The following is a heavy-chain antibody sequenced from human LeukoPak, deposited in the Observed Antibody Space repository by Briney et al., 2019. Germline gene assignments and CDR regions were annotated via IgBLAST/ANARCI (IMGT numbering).Heavy chain of an antibody. V-gene: IGHV3-53*01. Sequence: GGSLRLSCAASGFTVSSSYMSWVRQAPGKGLEWVSVIYSGGSTYYADSVKGRFTISRDNSKNTLYLQMNSLRAEDTAVYYCAKYTNGSGFFDYWGQGTLVTVSS. CDR2: IYSGGST. CDR3: AKYTNGSGFFDY. J-gene: IGHJ4*02. D-gene: IGHD6-19*01. CDR1: GFTVSSSY.